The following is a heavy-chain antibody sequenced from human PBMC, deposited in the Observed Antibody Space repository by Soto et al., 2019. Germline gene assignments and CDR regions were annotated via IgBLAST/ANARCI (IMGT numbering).Heavy chain of an antibody. CDR2: IYYSGST. CDR1: GGSVSSGSYY. Sequence: SETLSLTCTVSGGSVSSGSYYWSWIRQPPGKGLEWIGCIYYSGSTNYNPSLKSRVTISVDTSKNQFSLKLSSVTAADTAVYYCARAATLSGYYTGGYYYGMDVWGQGTTVTVSS. V-gene: IGHV4-61*01. CDR3: ARAATLSGYYTGGYYYGMDV. J-gene: IGHJ6*02. D-gene: IGHD3-3*01.